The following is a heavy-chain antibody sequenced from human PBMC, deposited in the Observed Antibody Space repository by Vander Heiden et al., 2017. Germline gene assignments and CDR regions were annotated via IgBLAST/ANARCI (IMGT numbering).Heavy chain of an antibody. V-gene: IGHV3-23*01. CDR3: AKGGRASSGYLA. J-gene: IGHJ4*02. D-gene: IGHD5-12*01. Sequence: EVQLLDSGGGLVQPGGSLRLSGAASGFTFSSYAISWVRQAPGKGLEWVSAVTGNGDTTYYADSVKGRFTISRDNSRTTVYLQMNSLRGEDTAIYYCAKGGRASSGYLAWGQGTLVTVSS. CDR1: GFTFSSYA. CDR2: VTGNGDTT.